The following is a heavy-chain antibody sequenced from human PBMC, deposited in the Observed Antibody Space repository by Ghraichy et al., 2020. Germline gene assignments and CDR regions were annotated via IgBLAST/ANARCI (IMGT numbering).Heavy chain of an antibody. CDR2: ISGSGGST. Sequence: SLRLSCAASGFTFSSYAMSWVRQAPGKGLEWVSAISGSGGSTYYADSVKGRFTISRDNSKNTLYLQMNSLRAEDTAVYYCAKLVYCSSTSCYFWYFDLWGRGTLVTVS. D-gene: IGHD2-2*01. CDR1: GFTFSSYA. J-gene: IGHJ2*01. CDR3: AKLVYCSSTSCYFWYFDL. V-gene: IGHV3-23*01.